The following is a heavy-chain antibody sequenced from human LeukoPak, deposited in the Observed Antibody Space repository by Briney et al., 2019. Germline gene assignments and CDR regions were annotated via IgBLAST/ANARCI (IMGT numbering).Heavy chain of an antibody. Sequence: TSETLSLTCAVSGYSISSGYYWGWIRQPPGKGLEWIGSFYYSGSTYYSPSLKSRVSISVDTSKNQFSLKLSSVTAADTAVYYCARHVWPKVEPWGQGTLVTVSS. CDR1: GYSISSGYY. CDR2: FYYSGST. D-gene: IGHD3-16*01. V-gene: IGHV4-38-2*01. CDR3: ARHVWPKVEP. J-gene: IGHJ5*02.